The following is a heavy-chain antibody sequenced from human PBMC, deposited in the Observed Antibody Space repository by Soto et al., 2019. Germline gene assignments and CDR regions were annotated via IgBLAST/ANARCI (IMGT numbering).Heavy chain of an antibody. CDR2: ISAYNGNT. J-gene: IGHJ3*02. V-gene: IGHV1-18*01. Sequence: VQLVQSGAEVKKPGASVKVSCKASGYTFTSYGISWVRQAPGQGLEWMGWISAYNGNTNYAQKLQGRVTMTTDTSTSKAYMELRSLRSDGTAVYYCARWGGGSGNYYNVQREINDAFDIWGQGTMVTVSS. CDR3: ARWGGGSGNYYNVQREINDAFDI. D-gene: IGHD3-10*01. CDR1: GYTFTSYG.